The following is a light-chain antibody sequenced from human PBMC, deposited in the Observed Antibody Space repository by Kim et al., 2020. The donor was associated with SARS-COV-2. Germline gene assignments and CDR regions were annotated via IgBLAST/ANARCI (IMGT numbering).Light chain of an antibody. CDR1: SSDIGGYSY. Sequence: STTISVTSTSSDIGGYSYVSWYQQHPGSAPNVMIYDVNQRPSGVASRFSGAKSGNTASLFISGLRAEDEADYYCSSYNSYNSVVFGGGTQLTVL. CDR2: DVN. J-gene: IGLJ2*01. V-gene: IGLV2-14*04. CDR3: SSYNSYNSVV.